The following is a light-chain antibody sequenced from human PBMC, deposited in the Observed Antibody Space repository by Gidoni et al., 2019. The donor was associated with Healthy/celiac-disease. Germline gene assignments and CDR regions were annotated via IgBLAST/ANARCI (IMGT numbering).Light chain of an antibody. J-gene: IGKJ1*01. CDR1: QSVYTY. V-gene: IGKV3-11*01. Sequence: EIVLTQSPATLSVSPGDRATLSCRASQSVYTYLAWYQQKPGQAPRLLIYDASKRATGIPGRFSGSGYGTDFTLTISSLEPEDFAVYYCQQRSNCRWTFGHGTKMEIK. CDR2: DAS. CDR3: QQRSNCRWT.